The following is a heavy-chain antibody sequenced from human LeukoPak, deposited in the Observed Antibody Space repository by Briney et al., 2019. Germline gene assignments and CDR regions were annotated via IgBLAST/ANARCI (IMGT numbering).Heavy chain of an antibody. CDR3: ARDHDFAFDN. J-gene: IGHJ4*02. CDR1: GFTFSSYA. D-gene: IGHD2-21*02. V-gene: IGHV3-23*01. CDR2: IGASGDST. Sequence: GGSLRLSCAASGFTFSSYAMSWVRQAPVKGLEWVSGIGASGDSTYYADSVKGRFTISRDNAKNSLYLQLSSLRAEDTAVYYCARDHDFAFDNWGQGTLVTVSS.